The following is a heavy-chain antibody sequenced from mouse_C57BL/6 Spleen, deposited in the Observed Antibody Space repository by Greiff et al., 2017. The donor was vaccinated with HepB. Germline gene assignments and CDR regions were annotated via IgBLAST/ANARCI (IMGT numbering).Heavy chain of an antibody. CDR2: IYWDDDK. D-gene: IGHD3-2*02. V-gene: IGHV8-12*01. Sequence: VKLMESGPGILQSSQTLSLTCSFSGFSLSTFGMGVSWIRQPSGKGLEWLAHIYWDDDKRYNPSLKSRLTISKDTSRNQVFLKITSVDTADTATYYCAWGDSSGVFDYWGQGTTLTVSS. CDR3: AWGDSSGVFDY. J-gene: IGHJ2*01. CDR1: GFSLSTFGMG.